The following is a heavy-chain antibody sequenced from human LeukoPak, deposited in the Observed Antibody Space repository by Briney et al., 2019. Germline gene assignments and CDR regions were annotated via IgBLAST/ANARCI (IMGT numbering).Heavy chain of an antibody. CDR1: GGSISTYY. V-gene: IGHV4-59*01. D-gene: IGHD5-24*01. J-gene: IGHJ4*02. Sequence: SETLSLTRTVSGGSISTYYGSWIRQPPGKGLEWIGYVYYSGSTNYNPSLKTRVTISVDTSKNQFSLKLSSVTTADTAVYYCARGDRCEDGYTFGYWGQGTLVTVSS. CDR2: VYYSGST. CDR3: ARGDRCEDGYTFGY.